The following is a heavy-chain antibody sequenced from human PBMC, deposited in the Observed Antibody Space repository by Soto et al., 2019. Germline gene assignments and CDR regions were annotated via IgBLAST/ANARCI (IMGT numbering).Heavy chain of an antibody. D-gene: IGHD4-17*01. J-gene: IGHJ4*02. Sequence: PSETLSLTCSVSGASIRSYYWHWIRQPPGKGLEWIGRIYTSDCTSYNPSLKSRVTMSVDTSKNQFSLKLSSVTAADTAVYYCARDNGDHFDYWGQGTLVTVSS. CDR2: IYTSDCT. CDR3: ARDNGDHFDY. CDR1: GASIRSYY. V-gene: IGHV4-4*07.